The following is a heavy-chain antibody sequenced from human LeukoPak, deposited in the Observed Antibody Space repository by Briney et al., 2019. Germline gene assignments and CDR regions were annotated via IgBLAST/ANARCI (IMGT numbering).Heavy chain of an antibody. Sequence: SETLSLTCTVSGGSISSYYWSWIRQPPGKGLEWVGYIYYSGSTNYNPSLKSRVTISVDTSKNQFSLKLRSVTAADTAEYYCARLGGYSGYDWGVDYWGQGTLVTVSS. CDR3: ARLGGYSGYDWGVDY. V-gene: IGHV4-59*08. J-gene: IGHJ4*02. CDR1: GGSISSYY. D-gene: IGHD5-12*01. CDR2: IYYSGST.